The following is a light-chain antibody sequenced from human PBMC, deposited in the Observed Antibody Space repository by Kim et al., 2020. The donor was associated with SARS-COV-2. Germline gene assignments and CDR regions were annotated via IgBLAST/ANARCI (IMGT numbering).Light chain of an antibody. CDR3: QQYNYWPPLT. J-gene: IGKJ4*01. CDR1: QSVRTN. CDR2: GAS. Sequence: EIVMTQSPATLSVSPGEETTLTCGASQSVRTNLAWYQKKLGQPPRLLIHGASTRATGVPASFSGSGSGTEFTLTITGLQSEDFAIYYCQQYNYWPPLTLGGGTKLEI. V-gene: IGKV3-15*01.